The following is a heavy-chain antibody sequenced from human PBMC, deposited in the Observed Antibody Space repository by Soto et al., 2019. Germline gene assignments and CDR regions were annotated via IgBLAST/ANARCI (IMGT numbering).Heavy chain of an antibody. CDR1: GYTFTGYY. Sequence: ASVKVSCKASGYTFTGYYMHWVRQAPGQGLEWMGWINPNSGGTNYAQKFQGRVTMTRDTSISTTYMELSRLRSDDTAVYYCARELITGTTRGDAFNIWGQGTMVTVSS. D-gene: IGHD1-7*01. V-gene: IGHV1-2*02. CDR3: ARELITGTTRGDAFNI. J-gene: IGHJ3*02. CDR2: INPNSGGT.